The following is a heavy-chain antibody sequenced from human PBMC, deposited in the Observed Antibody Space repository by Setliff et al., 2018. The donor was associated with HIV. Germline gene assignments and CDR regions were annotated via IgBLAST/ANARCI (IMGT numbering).Heavy chain of an antibody. V-gene: IGHV1-69*13. CDR1: GGTFSSYA. D-gene: IGHD6-13*01. CDR3: ARGDMAAADPYYHYYYMDV. CDR2: VIPIFGTA. J-gene: IGHJ6*03. Sequence: GASVKVSCKASGGTFSSYALSWVRQAPGQGLEWMGGVIPIFGTANYAQKFRGRVTITADESTRTAYMELSSLRSEDTAVYYCARGDMAAADPYYHYYYMDVWGKGTPVTVSS.